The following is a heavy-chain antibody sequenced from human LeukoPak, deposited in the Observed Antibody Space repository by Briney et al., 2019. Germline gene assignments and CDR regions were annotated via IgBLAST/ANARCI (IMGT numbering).Heavy chain of an antibody. J-gene: IGHJ3*02. CDR2: IYSGGST. V-gene: IGHV3-66*01. Sequence: AGGSLRLSCAASGFTVSSNYMSWVRQAPGKGLEWVSVIYSGGSTYYADSVKGRFTISRDNSKNTLYLQMNSLRAEDTAVYYCARKERDAFDIWGQGTMVTVSS. CDR3: ARKERDAFDI. D-gene: IGHD5-24*01. CDR1: GFTVSSNY.